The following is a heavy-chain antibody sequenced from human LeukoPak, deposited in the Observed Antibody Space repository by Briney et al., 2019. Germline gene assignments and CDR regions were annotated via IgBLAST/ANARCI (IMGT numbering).Heavy chain of an antibody. CDR3: AAHNWNCGHTEHNWFDP. J-gene: IGHJ5*02. Sequence: SVKVSCKASGGTFSSYAISWVRQAPGQGLEWMGGIIPIFGTANYAQKFQGRVTITADESTSTAYMELSSLRSEDTAVYYCAAHNWNCGHTEHNWFDPWGQGTLVTVSS. D-gene: IGHD1-7*01. V-gene: IGHV1-69*13. CDR2: IIPIFGTA. CDR1: GGTFSSYA.